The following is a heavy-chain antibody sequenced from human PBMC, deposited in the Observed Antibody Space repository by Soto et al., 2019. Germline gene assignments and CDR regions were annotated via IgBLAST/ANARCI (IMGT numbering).Heavy chain of an antibody. Sequence: SETLSLTCSVSGGSISSSAYYWGWIRQPPGKGLEWIGSIYYSGSTYYNPSLKSRVTISVDTSKNQFSLKLSSVTAADTAVYYCARTRAVWFDPWGQGTLVTVSS. V-gene: IGHV4-39*01. D-gene: IGHD6-19*01. CDR1: GGSISSSAYY. CDR2: IYYSGST. CDR3: ARTRAVWFDP. J-gene: IGHJ5*02.